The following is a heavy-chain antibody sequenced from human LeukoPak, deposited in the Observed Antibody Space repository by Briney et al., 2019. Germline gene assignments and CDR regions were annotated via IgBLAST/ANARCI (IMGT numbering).Heavy chain of an antibody. V-gene: IGHV3-11*05. D-gene: IGHD3-10*01. CDR1: GFTFSDYY. CDR3: AREGGYGSGRGWFDP. J-gene: IGHJ5*02. CDR2: ISSSSSYT. Sequence: GGSLRLSCAASGFTFSDYYMTWICQAPGKGLEWVSYISSSSSYTEYADSVKGRFTISRDNAKNSVYLQMNRLRADDTAVYYCAREGGYGSGRGWFDPWGQGTLVTVSS.